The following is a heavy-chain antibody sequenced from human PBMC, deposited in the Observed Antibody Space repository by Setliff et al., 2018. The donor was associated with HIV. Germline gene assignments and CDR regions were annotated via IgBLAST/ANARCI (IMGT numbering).Heavy chain of an antibody. CDR3: AKAAGMTCSGSSCYSDY. D-gene: IGHD2-15*01. J-gene: IGHJ4*02. Sequence: GGSLRLSCVASGFTFGPFWMHWVRQAPGKGLEWVSYINSDGSIITYGESAKGRFTISRDNAKNTLYLQMNSLRAEDTAVYSCAKAAGMTCSGSSCYSDYWGQGTLVTVSS. V-gene: IGHV3-74*01. CDR1: GFTFGPFW. CDR2: INSDGSII.